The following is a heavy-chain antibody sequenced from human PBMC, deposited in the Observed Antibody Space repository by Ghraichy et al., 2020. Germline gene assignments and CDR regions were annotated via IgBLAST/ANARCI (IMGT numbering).Heavy chain of an antibody. CDR1: GYTFTSYG. CDR3: ARPPGRFWDY. J-gene: IGHJ4*02. D-gene: IGHD2-15*01. V-gene: IGHV1-18*01. CDR2: ISTYNGNT. Sequence: ALVKVSCKASGYTFTSYGISWVRHAPGQGLEWMGWISTYNGNTNYAQKFQGRVTMTTDTSTSTAYMELRSLRSDDTAVYYCARPPGRFWDYWGQGTLVTVSS.